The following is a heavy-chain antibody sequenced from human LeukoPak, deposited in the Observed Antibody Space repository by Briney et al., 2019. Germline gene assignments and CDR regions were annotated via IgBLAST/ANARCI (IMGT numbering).Heavy chain of an antibody. Sequence: SETLSLTCTVSGGSISSDYWSWIRQPPGKGLEWIGCIYYSGNTNYNPSLESRVTISVDTSKNQFSLKLSSVTAADTAVYYCARHQLRGFLDDNWGQGTLVTVSS. V-gene: IGHV4-59*08. CDR2: IYYSGNT. J-gene: IGHJ4*02. CDR3: ARHQLRGFLDDN. CDR1: GGSISSDY. D-gene: IGHD3-10*01.